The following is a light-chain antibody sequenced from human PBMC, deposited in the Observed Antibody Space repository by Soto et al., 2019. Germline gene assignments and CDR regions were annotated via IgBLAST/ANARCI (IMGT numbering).Light chain of an antibody. J-gene: IGKJ4*01. CDR1: QVIRTS. V-gene: IGKV1-9*01. Sequence: HLTQSPSSLSAXVGDRVTLTCRASQVIRTSLAWYQQTPGKAPKLLIYGASTLQSDVPSRFSGSGSGTDFTLTIDNLQPEDFATYYCQQDNSYPLTFGGGTKVDIK. CDR2: GAS. CDR3: QQDNSYPLT.